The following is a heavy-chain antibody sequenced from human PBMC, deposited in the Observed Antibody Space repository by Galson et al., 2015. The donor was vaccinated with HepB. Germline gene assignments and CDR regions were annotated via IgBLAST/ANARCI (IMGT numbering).Heavy chain of an antibody. J-gene: IGHJ4*02. Sequence: SLRLSCAASGFTFDDYAMHWVRQAPGKGLEWVSGISWNSGSIGYADSVKGRFTISRDNAKNSLYLQMNSLRAEDTALYYCAKGVITESGYYFDYWGQGTLVTVSS. D-gene: IGHD3-10*01. V-gene: IGHV3-9*01. CDR3: AKGVITESGYYFDY. CDR2: ISWNSGSI. CDR1: GFTFDDYA.